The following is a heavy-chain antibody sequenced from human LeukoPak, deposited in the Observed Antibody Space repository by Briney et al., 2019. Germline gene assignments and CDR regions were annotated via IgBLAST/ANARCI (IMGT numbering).Heavy chain of an antibody. CDR2: FNPEDAET. Sequence: APVKVSCKVSGHTLSDLSMHWVRQAPGKGLEWMGGFNPEDAETIYAQKFQGRVTMTEDTSTDTVYMELNSLISDDTAVYYCATPVPHDTSGYYYRFDYWGQGTLVTVSS. CDR1: GHTLSDLS. V-gene: IGHV1-24*01. J-gene: IGHJ4*02. CDR3: ATPVPHDTSGYYYRFDY. D-gene: IGHD3-22*01.